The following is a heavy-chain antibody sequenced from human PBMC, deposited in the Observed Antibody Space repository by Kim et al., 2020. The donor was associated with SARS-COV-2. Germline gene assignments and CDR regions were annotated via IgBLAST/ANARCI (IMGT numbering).Heavy chain of an antibody. V-gene: IGHV3-23*01. J-gene: IGHJ4*02. CDR1: GFAFDTYA. CDR3: VTAAQIVAPDRNW. D-gene: IGHD2-2*01. CDR2: ILYNSEAT. Sequence: GGSLTLSCAASGFAFDTYAMSWVRQAPGKALEWVSAILYNSEATYYADSVKGRFTISRDNSKNPMYHLMDSRRAEDAAVYYFVTAAQIVAPDRNWWGQGTPVTVSS.